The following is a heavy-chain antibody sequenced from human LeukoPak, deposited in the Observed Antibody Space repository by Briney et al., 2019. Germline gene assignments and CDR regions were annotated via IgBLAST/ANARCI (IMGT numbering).Heavy chain of an antibody. CDR2: IYHSGST. CDR1: GGSISSSDYY. V-gene: IGHV4-39*01. CDR3: ARGERVSRRFDP. J-gene: IGHJ5*02. Sequence: PSETLSLTCIVYGGSISSSDYYWGWIRQPPGKGLEWIGSIYHSGSTYYNPSLKSRVTISVDTSKNQFSLNLSSVTAADTAVYYCARGERVSRRFDPWGQGTLVTVSS.